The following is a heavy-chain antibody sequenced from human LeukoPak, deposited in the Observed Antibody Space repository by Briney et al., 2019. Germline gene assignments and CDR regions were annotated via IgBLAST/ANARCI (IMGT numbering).Heavy chain of an antibody. Sequence: ASVKVSCKASGYTFTGYYMHWVRQAPGQGLEWMGWINPNSGGTNYAQKFQGRVTMTRDTSTSTAYMELSRLRSDDTAVYYCARVSVTLRPLDYWGQGTLVTVSS. J-gene: IGHJ4*02. D-gene: IGHD2-21*02. CDR3: ARVSVTLRPLDY. CDR2: INPNSGGT. V-gene: IGHV1-2*02. CDR1: GYTFTGYY.